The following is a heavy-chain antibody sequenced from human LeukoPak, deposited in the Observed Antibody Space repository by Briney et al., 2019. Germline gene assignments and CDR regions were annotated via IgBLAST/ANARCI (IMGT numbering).Heavy chain of an antibody. Sequence: SETLSLTCTVSGGSINSSSYYWGWIRQPPGKGLEWIGSIFYSGNTYDNPSLKSRVTISVDTSKNQFSLKLSSVTAADTAAYYCARDMYYYGSGSYRFDYWGQGTLVTVSS. CDR1: GGSINSSSYY. CDR3: ARDMYYYGSGSYRFDY. J-gene: IGHJ4*02. V-gene: IGHV4-39*07. D-gene: IGHD3-10*01. CDR2: IFYSGNT.